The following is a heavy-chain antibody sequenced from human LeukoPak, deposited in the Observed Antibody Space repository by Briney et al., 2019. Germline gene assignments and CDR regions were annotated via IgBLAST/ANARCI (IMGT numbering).Heavy chain of an antibody. CDR1: GFNFNTYA. CDR3: ARDHGSSSAFDI. V-gene: IGHV3-30*04. D-gene: IGHD2/OR15-2a*01. Sequence: GGSLRLSCAASGFNFNTYAMHWVRQAPGKGLEWVAVVAYDGSDKHYADSVKGRFTISRDNSKNTLFLQMNSLRPGDTAVYYCARDHGSSSAFDIWGRGTMVTVSS. CDR2: VAYDGSDK. J-gene: IGHJ3*02.